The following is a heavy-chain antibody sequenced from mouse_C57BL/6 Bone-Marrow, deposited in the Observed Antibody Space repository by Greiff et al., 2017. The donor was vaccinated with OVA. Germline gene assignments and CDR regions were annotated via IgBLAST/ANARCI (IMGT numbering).Heavy chain of an antibody. D-gene: IGHD2-5*01. CDR3: ARKSNSYYYAMDY. J-gene: IGHJ4*01. Sequence: QVQLQQSGAELVKPGASVKISCKASGYAFSSYWMNWVKQRPGKGLEWIGQIYPGDGDTNYNGKFKGKATLTADKSSSTAYMQLSSLTSEDSAVYFCARKSNSYYYAMDYWGQGTSVTVSS. CDR1: GYAFSSYW. V-gene: IGHV1-80*01. CDR2: IYPGDGDT.